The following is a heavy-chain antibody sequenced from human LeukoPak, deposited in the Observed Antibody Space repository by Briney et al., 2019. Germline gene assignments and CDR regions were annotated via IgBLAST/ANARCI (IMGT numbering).Heavy chain of an antibody. CDR1: GGSISNYY. V-gene: IGHV4-59*12. CDR2: IYYSGST. Sequence: SETLSLTCTVSGGSISNYYWSWLRQPPGKGLEWIGYIYYSGSTNFNPSLKSRVTMSVDTSKNQFSLKLSSVTAADTAVYYCASRGPWFDPWGQGTLVTVSS. CDR3: ASRGPWFDP. J-gene: IGHJ5*02.